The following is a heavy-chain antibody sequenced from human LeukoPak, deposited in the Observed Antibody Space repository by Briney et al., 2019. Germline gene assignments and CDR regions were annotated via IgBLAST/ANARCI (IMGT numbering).Heavy chain of an antibody. CDR1: GGSFSSYA. Sequence: ASVKVSCKASGGSFSSYAISWVRQAPGQGLEWMGRIIPILGIANYAQKFQGRVTITADKSTSTAYMELSSLRSEDTAVYYCAREGADLWFEEPWFDPWGQGTLVTVSS. CDR2: IIPILGIA. CDR3: AREGADLWFEEPWFDP. J-gene: IGHJ5*02. V-gene: IGHV1-69*04. D-gene: IGHD3-10*01.